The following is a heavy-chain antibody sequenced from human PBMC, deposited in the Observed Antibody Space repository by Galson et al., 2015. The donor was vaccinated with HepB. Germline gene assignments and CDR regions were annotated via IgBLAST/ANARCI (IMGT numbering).Heavy chain of an antibody. D-gene: IGHD2-2*01. V-gene: IGHV1-2*06. CDR3: ARDGCSSNSCSYYYYYYMDV. CDR1: GYTFTGHY. Sequence: SVKVSCKASGYTFTGHYMHWVRRAPGQGLEWMGRINPNSGGTNYAQKFQGRVTMTRDTSISTAYMELSRLRSDDTAVYYCARDGCSSNSCSYYYYYYMDVWGKGTTVTVSS. CDR2: INPNSGGT. J-gene: IGHJ6*03.